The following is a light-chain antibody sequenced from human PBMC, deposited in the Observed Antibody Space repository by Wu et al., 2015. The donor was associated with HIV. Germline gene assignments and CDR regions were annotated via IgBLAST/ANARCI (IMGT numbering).Light chain of an antibody. V-gene: IGKV3-20*01. CDR3: QHYGSSPYT. CDR2: DTS. Sequence: EIVLTQSPGTLSLSPGERATLSCRASQSVSSSYLAWYQQKPGQAPRLLIYDTSNRATGIPDRFSGSGSGTDFTLTISRLEPEDFAAYYCQHYGSSPYTFGQGTKLEIK. J-gene: IGKJ2*01. CDR1: QSVSSSY.